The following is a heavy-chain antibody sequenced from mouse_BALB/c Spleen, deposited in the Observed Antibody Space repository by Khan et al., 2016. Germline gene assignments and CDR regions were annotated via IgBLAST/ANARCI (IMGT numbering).Heavy chain of an antibody. CDR1: GFNIKDTY. Sequence: VQLQQPGAELVKPGASVKLSCTASGFNIKDTYMHWVKQRPEQGLEWLGRIDPANGNTKYDPKFQGKATITADTSSNTAYLQLNSLTSEDTAVYYCARSNYGNYEEGYTMDYWGQGTSVTVSS. J-gene: IGHJ4*01. D-gene: IGHD2-1*01. CDR3: ARSNYGNYEEGYTMDY. V-gene: IGHV14-3*02. CDR2: IDPANGNT.